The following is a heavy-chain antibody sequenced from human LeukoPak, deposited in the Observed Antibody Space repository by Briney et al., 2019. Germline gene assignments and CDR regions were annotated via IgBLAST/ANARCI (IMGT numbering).Heavy chain of an antibody. CDR2: INPNSGGT. D-gene: IGHD2-2*01. V-gene: IGHV1-2*02. J-gene: IGHJ5*02. CDR3: ARGPPLYCSSTSCYLGWFDP. CDR1: GYTFTGYY. Sequence: ASVKVSCKASGYTFTGYYMHWVRQAPGQGLEWMGWINPNSGGTNYAQKFQGRVTMTRDMSISTAYMELSRLRSDDTAVYYCARGPPLYCSSTSCYLGWFDPWGQGTLVTVSS.